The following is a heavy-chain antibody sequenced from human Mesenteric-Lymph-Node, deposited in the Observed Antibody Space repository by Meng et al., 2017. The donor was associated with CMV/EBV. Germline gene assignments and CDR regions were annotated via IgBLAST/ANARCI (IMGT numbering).Heavy chain of an antibody. Sequence: SETLSLTCTVSNGSITSISYYWGWIRQPPGKGLEWIGSMYYTGSTYYTPSLKSRVAISADTSKNQFSLKLSSVTAADTAVYYCARGRGHDWGQGTLVTVSS. CDR1: NGSITSISYY. CDR3: ARGRGHD. J-gene: IGHJ4*02. D-gene: IGHD3-10*01. V-gene: IGHV4-39*07. CDR2: MYYTGST.